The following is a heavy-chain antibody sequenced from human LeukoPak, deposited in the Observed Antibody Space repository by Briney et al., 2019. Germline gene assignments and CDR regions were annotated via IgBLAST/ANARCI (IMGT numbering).Heavy chain of an antibody. D-gene: IGHD3-22*01. CDR3: AREAKKYYYDSSGYSYFDY. J-gene: IGHJ4*02. V-gene: IGHV1-46*01. CDR1: GYTFTSYY. Sequence: ASVKVSCKASGYTFTSYYMHWVRQAPGQGLEWMGIINPSGGSTSYAQKFQGRVTMTRDTSISTAYMELSRLRSDDTAVYYCAREAKKYYYDSSGYSYFDYWGQGTLVTVSS. CDR2: INPSGGST.